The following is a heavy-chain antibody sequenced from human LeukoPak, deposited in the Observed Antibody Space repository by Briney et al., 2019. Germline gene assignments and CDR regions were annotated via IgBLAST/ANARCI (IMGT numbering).Heavy chain of an antibody. J-gene: IGHJ6*03. CDR3: ARAAVYDFWSGYHYYYYMDV. V-gene: IGHV1-8*03. Sequence: ASVKVSCKASGYTFTSYDINWVRQATGQGLEWMGWMNPNSGNTGYAQKFQGRVTITRNTSISTAYMELSSLRSEDTAVYYCARAAVYDFWSGYHYYYYMDVWGKGTTVTVSS. CDR1: GYTFTSYD. D-gene: IGHD3-3*01. CDR2: MNPNSGNT.